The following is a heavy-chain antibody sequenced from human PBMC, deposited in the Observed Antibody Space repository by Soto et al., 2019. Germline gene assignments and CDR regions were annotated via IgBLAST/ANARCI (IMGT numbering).Heavy chain of an antibody. J-gene: IGHJ3*02. Sequence: GGSLRLSCAASGFTFSSYSMNWVRQAPGKGLEWVSSISSSSSYIYYADSVKGRFTISRDNAKNSLYLQMNSLRAEDTAVYYCARDSYYDYIWGSYRYLPNDAFDIWGQGTMVTVSS. CDR1: GFTFSSYS. V-gene: IGHV3-21*01. D-gene: IGHD3-16*02. CDR2: ISSSSSYI. CDR3: ARDSYYDYIWGSYRYLPNDAFDI.